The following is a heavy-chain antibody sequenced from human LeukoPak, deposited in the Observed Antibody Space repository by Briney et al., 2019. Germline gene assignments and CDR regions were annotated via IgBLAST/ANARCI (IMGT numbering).Heavy chain of an antibody. CDR3: ARDQSYYYGSGSLGWLDP. CDR2: IYYSGST. Sequence: SETLSLTCTVSGVSISNYYWSWIRQPPGKGLEWIGYIYYSGSTNYNPSLKSRVTISVDTSKNQFSLKLRSVTAADTAVYYCARDQSYYYGSGSLGWLDPWGQGTLVTVSS. V-gene: IGHV4-59*01. D-gene: IGHD3-10*01. J-gene: IGHJ5*02. CDR1: GVSISNYY.